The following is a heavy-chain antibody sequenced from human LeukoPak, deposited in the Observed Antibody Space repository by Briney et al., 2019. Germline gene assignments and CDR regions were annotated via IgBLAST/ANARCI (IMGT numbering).Heavy chain of an antibody. CDR3: AHSKRGGGYYINAFAV. D-gene: IGHD1-26*01. CDR1: GASTSAYY. V-gene: IGHV4-59*01. Sequence: SETLSLTCTVSGASTSAYYWSWIRQPPVKGLEWIGYSYSGGNANYNPSLKSRVTISIDTSENQFSLRLTSVTAADTAIYFCAHSKRGGGYYINAFAVWGQGALVTISS. J-gene: IGHJ3*01. CDR2: SYSGGNA.